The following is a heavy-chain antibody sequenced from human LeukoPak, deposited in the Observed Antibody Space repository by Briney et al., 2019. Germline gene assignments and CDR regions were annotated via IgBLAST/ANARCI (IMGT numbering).Heavy chain of an antibody. J-gene: IGHJ4*02. CDR3: VRGPNYVRGSYRYVDY. D-gene: IGHD3-16*02. CDR1: GASISSGDYY. Sequence: SETLSLTCTVSGASISSGDYYWSWIRQPPGKGLEWIGNIYYSGSTYYNPSLPSLKSRLTISVDTSKNQFSLRLTSVTAADTAVYFCVRGPNYVRGSYRYVDYWGQGSLVTVSS. CDR2: IYYSGST. V-gene: IGHV4-30-4*01.